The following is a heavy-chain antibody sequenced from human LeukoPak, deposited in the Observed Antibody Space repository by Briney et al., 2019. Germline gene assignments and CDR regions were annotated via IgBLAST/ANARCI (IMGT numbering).Heavy chain of an antibody. J-gene: IGHJ4*02. CDR1: GFTFSSYG. CDR2: ISGSGGST. CDR3: AKSQINYDMLTGYYLQSLLF. V-gene: IGHV3-23*01. Sequence: GVSLTLSCAASGFTFSSYGMSWLRQAPGQGLEWLSDISGSGGSTYYADSVKGRFTISRDNSKNALFLQINSLRAEDTAVYYCAKSQINYDMLTGYYLQSLLFWGQGTLVTVSS. D-gene: IGHD3-9*01.